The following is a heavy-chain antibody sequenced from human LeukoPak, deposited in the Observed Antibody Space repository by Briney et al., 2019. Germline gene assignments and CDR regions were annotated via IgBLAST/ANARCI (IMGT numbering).Heavy chain of an antibody. CDR2: ISHDGSKK. J-gene: IGHJ4*02. D-gene: IGHD6-6*01. Sequence: GRSLRLSCAVSGFTFSSYTMHWVRQAPGKGLEWVAVISHDGSKKYYADSVKGRFTISRDNSKNTLYLQMNSLRAEDTAVYYCARVASRAYLQYFFDYLGRGTLVTVSS. CDR3: ARVASRAYLQYFFDY. V-gene: IGHV3-30-3*01. CDR1: GFTFSSYT.